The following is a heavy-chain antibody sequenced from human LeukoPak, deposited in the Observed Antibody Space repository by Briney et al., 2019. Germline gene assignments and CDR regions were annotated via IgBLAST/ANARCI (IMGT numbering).Heavy chain of an antibody. CDR1: GYTFTSYG. J-gene: IGHJ5*02. D-gene: IGHD6-13*01. V-gene: IGHV1-18*01. Sequence: GASVKVSCKASGYTFTSYGISWGRQAPGQGLQWMGWISAYNGNTNYAQKLQGRVTMTTDTSTSTAYMELRSLRSDDTAVYYCARDPSIAAAGTGWFDPWGQGTLVTVSS. CDR3: ARDPSIAAAGTGWFDP. CDR2: ISAYNGNT.